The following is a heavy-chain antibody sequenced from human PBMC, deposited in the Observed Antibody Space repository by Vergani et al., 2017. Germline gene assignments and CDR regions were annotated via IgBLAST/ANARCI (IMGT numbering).Heavy chain of an antibody. CDR1: GFILDDYA. CDR3: ARDRASDAFDI. CDR2: ISRNRGSI. J-gene: IGHJ3*02. V-gene: IGHV3-9*01. Sequence: EVQLVESGGGLVQPGRSLRLSCAASGFILDDYAMHWARQAPGKGLEWVSGISRNRGSIGYADSVKGRFTISRDRAKNSLYLQMNSLRAEDTALYYCARDRASDAFDIWGQGTMVTVSS.